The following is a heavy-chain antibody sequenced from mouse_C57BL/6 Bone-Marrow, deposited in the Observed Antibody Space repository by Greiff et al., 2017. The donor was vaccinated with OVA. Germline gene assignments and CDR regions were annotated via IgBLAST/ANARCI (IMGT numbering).Heavy chain of an antibody. D-gene: IGHD1-1*01. V-gene: IGHV1-19*01. CDR3: ARWAFTTVVARDFDY. J-gene: IGHJ2*01. CDR2: INPYNGGT. CDR1: GYTFTDYY. Sequence: VQLQQSGPVLVKPGASVKMSCKASGYTFTDYYMNWVKQSHGKSLEWIGVINPYNGGTSYNQKFKGKATLTVDKSSSTAYMELNSLTSEDSAVYYCARWAFTTVVARDFDYWGQGTTLTVSS.